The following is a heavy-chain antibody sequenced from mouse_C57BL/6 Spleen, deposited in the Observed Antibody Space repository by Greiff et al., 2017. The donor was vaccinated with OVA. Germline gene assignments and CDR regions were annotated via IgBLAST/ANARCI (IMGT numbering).Heavy chain of an antibody. CDR2: FHPYNDDT. D-gene: IGHD1-1*01. Sequence: VKVVESGAELVKPGASVKMSCKASGYTFTTYPIEWMKQNHGKSLEWIGNFHPYNDDTKYNEKFKGKATLTVEKSSSTVYLELSRLTSDDSAVYYCARGGYYGSSSMDYWGQGTSVTVSS. J-gene: IGHJ4*01. CDR3: ARGGYYGSSSMDY. CDR1: GYTFTTYP. V-gene: IGHV1-47*01.